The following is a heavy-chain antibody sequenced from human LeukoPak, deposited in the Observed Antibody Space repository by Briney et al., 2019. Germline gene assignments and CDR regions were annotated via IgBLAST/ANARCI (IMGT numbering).Heavy chain of an antibody. J-gene: IGHJ4*02. Sequence: SVKVSCKASGGTFSTYAINWVRQAPGQGLEWMGGIIPIFGTANYAQKFQGRVTISTDESTSTAYMELRSLRSDDTAVYYCARDYAYYDFWSGYSPFDYWGQGTLVTVSS. CDR3: ARDYAYYDFWSGYSPFDY. CDR1: GGTFSTYA. CDR2: IIPIFGTA. V-gene: IGHV1-69*05. D-gene: IGHD3-3*01.